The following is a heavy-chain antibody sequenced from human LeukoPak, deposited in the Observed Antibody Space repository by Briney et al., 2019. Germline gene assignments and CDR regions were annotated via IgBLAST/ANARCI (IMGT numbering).Heavy chain of an antibody. CDR3: AKRGSTTRYYYYYMDV. D-gene: IGHD2-2*01. V-gene: IGHV3-23*01. CDR2: ISGSGGST. Sequence: GGSLRHSCAASGFTFSSYAMSWVRQAPGKGLEWVSAISGSGGSTYYADSVKGRFTISRDNSKNTLYPQMNSLRAEDTAVYYCAKRGSTTRYYYYYMDVWGKGTTVTVSS. CDR1: GFTFSSYA. J-gene: IGHJ6*03.